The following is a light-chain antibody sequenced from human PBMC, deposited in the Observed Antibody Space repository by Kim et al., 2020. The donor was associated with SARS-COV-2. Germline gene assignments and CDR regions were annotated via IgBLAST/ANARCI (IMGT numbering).Light chain of an antibody. CDR2: GKN. CDR3: NSRASNDNVV. J-gene: IGLJ2*01. Sequence: SSELTHDPAVSVALGQTVRITCQGDSLRSYYATWYQQKPGQAPIVVIYGKNNRPSGIPDRFSGSSSGNTASLTITGTQAGDEADYYCNSRASNDNVVFGG. V-gene: IGLV3-19*01. CDR1: SLRSYY.